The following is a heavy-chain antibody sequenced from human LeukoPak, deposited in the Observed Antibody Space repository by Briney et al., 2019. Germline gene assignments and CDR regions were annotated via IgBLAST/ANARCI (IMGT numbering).Heavy chain of an antibody. D-gene: IGHD6-13*01. J-gene: IGHJ3*02. CDR2: INLNSGDT. CDR1: GFTFTDYY. V-gene: IGHV1-2*02. Sequence: ASLKVSCKASGFTFTDYYMHWVRQAPGQGLEWMGWINLNSGDTNYAQKFQGRVTVTRDTSISTAYMDLYSLISDDTAVYYCARDNAAAAGLGFDIWGQGTMVIVSS. CDR3: ARDNAAAAGLGFDI.